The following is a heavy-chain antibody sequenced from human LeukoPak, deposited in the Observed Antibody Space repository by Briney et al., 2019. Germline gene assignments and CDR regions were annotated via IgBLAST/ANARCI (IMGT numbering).Heavy chain of an antibody. Sequence: QSGGSLRLSCAASGFTFRRYGMSWVRQAPGKGLEWISIISENGGRTYYADSVKGRFTISTDNSKNTLYLQMNSLRADDTAVYYCAKDLSLRSRDWYPGFDYWGQGTLVTVSS. V-gene: IGHV3-23*01. CDR2: ISENGGRT. CDR1: GFTFRRYG. J-gene: IGHJ4*02. D-gene: IGHD2-21*02. CDR3: AKDLSLRSRDWYPGFDY.